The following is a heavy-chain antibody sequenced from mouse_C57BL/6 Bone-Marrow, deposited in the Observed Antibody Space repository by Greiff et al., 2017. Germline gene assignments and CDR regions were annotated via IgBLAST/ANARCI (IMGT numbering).Heavy chain of an antibody. D-gene: IGHD1-1*01. CDR2: IYPGDGST. CDR1: GYTFTSYG. CDR3: ARLITTDWYFDV. Sequence: QVQLQQPGAELVKPGASVKMSCKASGYTFTSYGITWVKQRPGQGLEWIGDIYPGDGSTNYNEKFKSKATLTVDTSSSTAYMQLSSLTSEDSAVYYCARLITTDWYFDVWGTGTTVTVSS. J-gene: IGHJ1*03. V-gene: IGHV1-55*01.